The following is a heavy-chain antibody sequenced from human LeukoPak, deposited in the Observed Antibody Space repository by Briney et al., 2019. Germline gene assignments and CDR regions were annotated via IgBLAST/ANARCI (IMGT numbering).Heavy chain of an antibody. CDR2: INWNGGST. J-gene: IGHJ4*02. D-gene: IGHD3-10*01. CDR3: ARVRGEAGLDY. Sequence: GGSLRLSCAASGFTFSNYWMSWVRQAPGKGLEWVSGINWNGGSTGYADSVKGRFTISRDNAKNSLYLQMNSLRAEDTAVYYCARVRGEAGLDYWGQGTLVTVSS. V-gene: IGHV3-20*04. CDR1: GFTFSNYW.